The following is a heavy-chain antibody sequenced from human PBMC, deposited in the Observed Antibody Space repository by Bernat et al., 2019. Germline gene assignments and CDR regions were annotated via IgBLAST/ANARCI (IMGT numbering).Heavy chain of an antibody. CDR1: GFTFSSYE. CDR2: ISSSGSTI. J-gene: IGHJ4*02. CDR3: AKGVVVVAADAYFDY. V-gene: IGHV3-48*03. Sequence: EVQLVESGGGLVQPGGSLRLSCAASGFTFSSYEMNWVRQAPGRGLEWVSYISSSGSTIYYADSVKGRFTISRDNSKNTLYLQMNSLRAEDTAVYYCAKGVVVVAADAYFDYWGQGTLVTVSS. D-gene: IGHD2-15*01.